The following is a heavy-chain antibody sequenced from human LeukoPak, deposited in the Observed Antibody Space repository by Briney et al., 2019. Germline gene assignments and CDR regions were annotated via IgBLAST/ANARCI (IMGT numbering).Heavy chain of an antibody. J-gene: IGHJ3*02. CDR2: IYPSDSDT. CDR3: ARPPFI. Sequence: GESLKISCKASGYTFTTSWIGWVPQMPGKGLEWMGIIYPSDSDTRYSPSFQGQFTISVDKSITTAYLQWSSLKASDTAMYYCARPPFIWGQGTIVTVSS. V-gene: IGHV5-51*01. CDR1: GYTFTTSW.